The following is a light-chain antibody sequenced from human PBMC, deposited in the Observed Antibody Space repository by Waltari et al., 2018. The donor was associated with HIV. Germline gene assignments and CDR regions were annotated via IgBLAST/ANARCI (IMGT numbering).Light chain of an antibody. CDR2: QDS. J-gene: IGLJ2*01. V-gene: IGLV3-1*01. CDR1: EVGNGC. CDR3: QAWDNNIAI. Sequence: YELTPTPLVYAFPGQTARTTCSGVEVGNGCVSWFQPGLGQSPIMVIYQDSERPSGIPERFSGSNSGNTATLTISGTQAMDEADYYCQAWDNNIAIFGGGTKLTVL.